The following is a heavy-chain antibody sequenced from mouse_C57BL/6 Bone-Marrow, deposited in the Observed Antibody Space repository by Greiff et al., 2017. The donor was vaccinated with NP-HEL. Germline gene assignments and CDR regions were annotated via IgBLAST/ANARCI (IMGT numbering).Heavy chain of an antibody. CDR3: ARDGYYGGRFAY. J-gene: IGHJ3*01. CDR2: IRNKANGYTT. CDR1: GFTFTDYY. D-gene: IGHD1-1*01. Sequence: EVHLVESGGGLVQPGGSLSLSCAASGFTFTDYYMSWVRQPPGKALEWLGFIRNKANGYTTEYSASVKGRFTISRDNSQSILYLQMNALRAEDSATYYCARDGYYGGRFAYWGQGTLVTVSA. V-gene: IGHV7-3*01.